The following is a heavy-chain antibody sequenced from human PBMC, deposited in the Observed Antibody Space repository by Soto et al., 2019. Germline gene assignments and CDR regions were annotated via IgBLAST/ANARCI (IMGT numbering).Heavy chain of an antibody. CDR2: IYTGDHET. J-gene: IGHJ4*02. D-gene: IGHD6-13*01. Sequence: GESLKISCQSSGYTFSNFWIGWVRQLPGKGLEWIGIIYTGDHETRYSPSFHGKVTISADRSINTAYLQWNSLEASDTAFYFCARSPRSSPDFDYWGQGALVTVSS. V-gene: IGHV5-51*01. CDR3: ARSPRSSPDFDY. CDR1: GYTFSNFW.